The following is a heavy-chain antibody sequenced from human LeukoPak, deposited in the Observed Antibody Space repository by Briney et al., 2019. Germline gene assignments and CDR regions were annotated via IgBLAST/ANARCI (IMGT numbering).Heavy chain of an antibody. CDR3: ARDRYYGIDV. J-gene: IGHJ6*02. CDR1: GFTFSSYW. V-gene: IGHV3-74*01. Sequence: TGGSLRPSCAASGFTFSSYWMHWVRQDPGKGLVWVSHIKSDGTSTSYADSVRGRFTISRDNAKNTLYLQMNSLRAEDTAVYFCARDRYYGIDVWGRGTTVTVSS. CDR2: IKSDGTST.